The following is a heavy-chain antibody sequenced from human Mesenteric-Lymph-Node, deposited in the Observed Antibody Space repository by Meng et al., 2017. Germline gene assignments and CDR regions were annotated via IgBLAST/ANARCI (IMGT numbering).Heavy chain of an antibody. V-gene: IGHV3-13*03. J-gene: IGHJ6*02. Sequence: GESLKISCAACGFTFSSYDMHWVRQATGKGLEWVSAIGTAGDTYYPGSVKGQFTISRENAKNSLYLQMNSLRAGDTAVYYCARRPHTVATLDYYYYGMDVWGQGTTVTVSS. CDR3: ARRPHTVATLDYYYYGMDV. CDR2: IGTAGDT. CDR1: GFTFSSYD. D-gene: IGHD5-12*01.